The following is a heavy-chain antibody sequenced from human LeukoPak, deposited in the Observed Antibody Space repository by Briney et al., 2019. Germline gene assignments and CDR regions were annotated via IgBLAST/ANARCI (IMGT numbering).Heavy chain of an antibody. CDR1: GFTFGDYA. Sequence: PGGSLRLSCTASGFTFGDYAMSWVRQAPGKGLEWVGFIRSKAYGGTTEYAASVKGRFTISRDDSKSIAYLQMNSLKTEDIAVYYCTTEWIQLWLGYFDYWGQGTLVTVSS. V-gene: IGHV3-49*04. D-gene: IGHD5-18*01. CDR2: IRSKAYGGTT. CDR3: TTEWIQLWLGYFDY. J-gene: IGHJ4*02.